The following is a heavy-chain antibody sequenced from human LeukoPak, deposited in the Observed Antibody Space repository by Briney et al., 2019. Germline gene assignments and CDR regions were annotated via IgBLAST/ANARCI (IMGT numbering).Heavy chain of an antibody. Sequence: GGSLRLSCAASGFTFSSYGMHWVRQAPGKGLEWVAFIRYDGSNKYYADSVKGRFTISRDNSKNTLYLQMNSLRAEDTAVYYCARVGLWFGEFDYWGQGTLVTVSS. CDR2: IRYDGSNK. V-gene: IGHV3-30*02. D-gene: IGHD3-10*01. J-gene: IGHJ4*02. CDR1: GFTFSSYG. CDR3: ARVGLWFGEFDY.